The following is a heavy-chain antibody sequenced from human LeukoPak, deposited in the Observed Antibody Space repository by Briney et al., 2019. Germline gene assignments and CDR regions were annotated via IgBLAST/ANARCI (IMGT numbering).Heavy chain of an antibody. Sequence: GGSLRLSCAASGFTFSSYSMNWVRQAPGKGLEWVSSISSSSSYIYYADSVKGRFTISRDNAKNSLYLQMNSLRAEDTAVYYCARDAGCCSSTSCYVGMDVWGQGTTVTVSS. J-gene: IGHJ6*02. D-gene: IGHD2-2*03. CDR1: GFTFSSYS. V-gene: IGHV3-21*01. CDR3: ARDAGCCSSTSCYVGMDV. CDR2: ISSSSSYI.